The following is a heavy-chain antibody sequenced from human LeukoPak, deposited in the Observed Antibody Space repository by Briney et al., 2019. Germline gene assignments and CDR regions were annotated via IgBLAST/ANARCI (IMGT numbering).Heavy chain of an antibody. CDR1: GGTFSSYA. D-gene: IGHD1-1*01. V-gene: IGHV1-69*04. CDR3: ARGCRTAPWALYYYYGMDV. Sequence: SVKVSCKAFGGTFSSYAISWVRQAPGQGLEWMGRIIPILGIANYAQKFQGRVTITADKSTSTAYMELSSLRSEDTAVYYCARGCRTAPWALYYYYGMDVWGQGTTVTVSS. CDR2: IIPILGIA. J-gene: IGHJ6*02.